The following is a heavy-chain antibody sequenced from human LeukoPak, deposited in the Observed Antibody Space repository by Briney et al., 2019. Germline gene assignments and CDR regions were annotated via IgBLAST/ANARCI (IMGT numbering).Heavy chain of an antibody. D-gene: IGHD3-22*01. CDR3: ARLTDQYYYDSSGFYFDY. CDR2: IYYSGST. Sequence: SETLSLTCTVSGGSISSYYWSWIRQPPGKGLEWIGYIYYSGSTNYNPYLKSRVTISVDTYKNQFSLKLSSVTAADTAVYYCARLTDQYYYDSSGFYFDYWGQGTLVTVSS. J-gene: IGHJ4*02. V-gene: IGHV4-59*01. CDR1: GGSISSYY.